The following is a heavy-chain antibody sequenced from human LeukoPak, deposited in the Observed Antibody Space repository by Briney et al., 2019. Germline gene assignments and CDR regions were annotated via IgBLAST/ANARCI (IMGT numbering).Heavy chain of an antibody. D-gene: IGHD5-18*01. CDR1: RYTFTIYT. V-gene: IGHV1-18*01. CDR2: ISAYNGNT. Sequence: ASVKVSSEPSRYTFTIYTISWVLQAPGQGLEGMGWISAYNGNTNYAQKIQGRVTMTTDTSTSTAYMELRSLRSDDTAVYYCARDGPSSSYVQVGYYYGMDVWGQGTTVTVSS. CDR3: ARDGPSSSYVQVGYYYGMDV. J-gene: IGHJ6*02.